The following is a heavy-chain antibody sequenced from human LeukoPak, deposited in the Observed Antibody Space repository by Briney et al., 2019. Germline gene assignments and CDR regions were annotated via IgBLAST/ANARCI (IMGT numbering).Heavy chain of an antibody. CDR2: INGYNGNT. CDR3: ARDIREWLVYYYYYGMDV. D-gene: IGHD6-19*01. V-gene: IGHV1-18*01. CDR1: GYTFTNYG. J-gene: IGHJ6*02. Sequence: GASVKVSCKASGYTFTNYGINWVRQAPGQGLEWMGWINGYNGNTSYSQKFQGRVTMTTDTSTGTAYMELRSLRSDDTAVYYCARDIREWLVYYYYYGMDVWGQGTTVTVSS.